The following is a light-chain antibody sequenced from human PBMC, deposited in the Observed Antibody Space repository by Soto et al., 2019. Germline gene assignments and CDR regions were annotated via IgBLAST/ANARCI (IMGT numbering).Light chain of an antibody. J-gene: IGKJ4*01. CDR2: WAS. CDR1: RSVLYKSNNKNH. V-gene: IGKV4-1*01. CDR3: QQYFDVPFT. Sequence: DIVMTQSPDSLAVSLGERATMNCKCSRSVLYKSNNKNHLAWYQQKPGQPPQLIIYWASTRESGVPERCSGSGSGTDFTLTISCLDAEDVAFYWCQQYFDVPFTFGGGTKVEI.